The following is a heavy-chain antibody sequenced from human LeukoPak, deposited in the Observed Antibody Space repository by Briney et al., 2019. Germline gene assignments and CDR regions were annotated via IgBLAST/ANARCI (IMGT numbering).Heavy chain of an antibody. V-gene: IGHV4-4*07. J-gene: IGHJ3*02. CDR3: ARSSSSSSYTAFDI. CDR1: AGSIRSYY. CDR2: IYFSGST. D-gene: IGHD6-13*01. Sequence: SETLSLTCTVSAGSIRSYYWSWVRQPAGKGLEWIGRIYFSGSTNYSPSLKSRVTLSIETSNSQFLLNLHSVTAADTAVYYCARSSSSSSYTAFDIWGQGTMVTVSS.